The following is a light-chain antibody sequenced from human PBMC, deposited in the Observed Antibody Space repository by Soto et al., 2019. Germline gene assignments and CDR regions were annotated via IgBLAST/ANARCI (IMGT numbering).Light chain of an antibody. V-gene: IGLV1-44*01. J-gene: IGLJ2*01. Sequence: QAVLTQPPSASGTPGQRVTLSCSGCYSNIRSNSVNWYQQLPGSAPKLLIRNNNQRPSGVPDRVSGSKSGTSASLAISGLQAEDEADYYCAAWDDRLNDLVFGGGTKLTVL. CDR2: NNN. CDR3: AAWDDRLNDLV. CDR1: YSNIRSNS.